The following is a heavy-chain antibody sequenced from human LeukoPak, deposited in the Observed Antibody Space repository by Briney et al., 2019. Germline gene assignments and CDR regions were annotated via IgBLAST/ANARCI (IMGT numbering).Heavy chain of an antibody. D-gene: IGHD3-16*01. Sequence: SETLSLTCAVYGGSFGGYYWMWIRQPPEKGLEWIGEINDSGITNYISSLKSRVTISVDTSKKQYSLKLSAVSAADTAVYYCARASAYSISSGVNCWGQGILVTVSS. CDR2: INDSGIT. CDR3: ARASAYSISSGVNC. V-gene: IGHV4-34*01. CDR1: GGSFGGYY. J-gene: IGHJ4*02.